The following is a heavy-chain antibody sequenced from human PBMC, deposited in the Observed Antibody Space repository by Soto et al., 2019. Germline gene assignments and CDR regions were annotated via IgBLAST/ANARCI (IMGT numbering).Heavy chain of an antibody. CDR1: GFTFSSYS. V-gene: IGHV3-21*01. CDR3: ARVRRFYNWNYTESGY. Sequence: PGGSLRLSCAASGFTFSSYSMNWVRQAPGKGLEWVSSISSSSSYIYYADSVKGRFTISRDNAKNSLYLQMNSLRAEDTAVYYRARVRRFYNWNYTESGYWGQGTLVTVSS. J-gene: IGHJ4*02. D-gene: IGHD1-7*01. CDR2: ISSSSSYI.